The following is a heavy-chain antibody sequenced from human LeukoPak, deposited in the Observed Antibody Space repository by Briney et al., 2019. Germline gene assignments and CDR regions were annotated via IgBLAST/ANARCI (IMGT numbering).Heavy chain of an antibody. D-gene: IGHD4-17*01. CDR1: GGSISSYS. V-gene: IGHV4-59*08. J-gene: IGHJ3*02. CDR2: MYSRGST. Sequence: PSEALSLTCTVSGGSISSYSWSWIRQPPGKGLEWIGYMYSRGSTNDNPSLKSRVTISSDTSKNQLSLRVTSVTATDTAMYYCARHYLYGDPPAFDIWGQGTMVTVSS. CDR3: ARHYLYGDPPAFDI.